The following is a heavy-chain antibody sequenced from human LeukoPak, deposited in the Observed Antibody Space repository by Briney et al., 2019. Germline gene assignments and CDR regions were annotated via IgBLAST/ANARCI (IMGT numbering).Heavy chain of an antibody. Sequence: PGGSLRLSCAASGFTFSNAWMSWVRQAPAKGLEWVVRIKSKTDGGTTDYAAPVKGRFTISRDDSKNTLYLQMNSLKTEDTAVYYCTTGLYCTNGVCADYWGQGTLVTVSS. J-gene: IGHJ4*02. CDR2: IKSKTDGGTT. CDR1: GFTFSNAW. D-gene: IGHD2-8*01. V-gene: IGHV3-15*01. CDR3: TTGLYCTNGVCADY.